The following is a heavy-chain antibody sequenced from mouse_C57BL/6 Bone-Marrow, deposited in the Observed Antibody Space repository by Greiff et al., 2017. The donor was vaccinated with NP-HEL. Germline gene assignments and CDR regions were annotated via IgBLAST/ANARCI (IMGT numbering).Heavy chain of an antibody. Sequence: VQLQQPGAELVRPGTSVKLSCKASGYTFTSYWMHWVKQRPGQGLEWIGVIDPSDSYTNYNQKFKGKATLTVDTSSSTAYMQLSSLTSEDSAVYYCAREGYYYDGAFDVGGTGTTVTVSS. V-gene: IGHV1-59*01. CDR1: GYTFTSYW. J-gene: IGHJ1*03. D-gene: IGHD1-1*01. CDR2: IDPSDSYT. CDR3: AREGYYYDGAFDV.